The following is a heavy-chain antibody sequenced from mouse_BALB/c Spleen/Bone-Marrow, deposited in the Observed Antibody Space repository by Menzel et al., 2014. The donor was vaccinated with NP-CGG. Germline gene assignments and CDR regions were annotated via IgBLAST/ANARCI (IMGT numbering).Heavy chain of an antibody. CDR1: GFSLTTYG. V-gene: IGHV2-5-1*01. Sequence: QVQLQQSGPSLVQPSQSLSITCTVSGFSLTTYGVHWVRQSPGKGLEWLGVIWRGGSTDYNAAFMSRLSITKDNSKSQVFFKMNSLQADDTGIYYCARYLGGTMDYWGQGTSVTVSS. CDR2: IWRGGST. D-gene: IGHD2-12*01. J-gene: IGHJ4*01. CDR3: ARYLGGTMDY.